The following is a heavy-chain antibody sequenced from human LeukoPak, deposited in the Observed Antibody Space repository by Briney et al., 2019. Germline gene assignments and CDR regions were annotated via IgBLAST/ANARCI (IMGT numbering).Heavy chain of an antibody. CDR1: GGSISSGSYY. J-gene: IGHJ5*02. CDR3: AREGVSMATIAGPCYDNWFDP. Sequence: PSQTLSLTCTVSGGSISSGSYYWSWIRQPAGKGLEWIGRIYTSGSTNYNPSLKSRVTISVDTSKNQFSLKLSSVTAADTAVYYCAREGVSMATIAGPCYDNWFDPWGQGTLVTVSS. D-gene: IGHD5-24*01. CDR2: IYTSGST. V-gene: IGHV4-61*02.